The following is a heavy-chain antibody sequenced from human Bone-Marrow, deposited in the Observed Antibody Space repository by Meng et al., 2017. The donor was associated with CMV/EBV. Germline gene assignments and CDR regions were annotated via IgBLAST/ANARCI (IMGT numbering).Heavy chain of an antibody. D-gene: IGHD5-18*01. CDR3: ARDTAMVRSLDY. CDR1: GFTFSDHY. CDR2: ISGSGSTI. J-gene: IGHJ4*02. V-gene: IGHV3-11*01. Sequence: GGSLRLSCAASGFTFSDHYMSWIRQAPGKGLEWLSYISGSGSTIYYADSVKGRFTISRDNAKNSLSLQMNSLRAEDTAVYYCARDTAMVRSLDYWGQGTLVTVSS.